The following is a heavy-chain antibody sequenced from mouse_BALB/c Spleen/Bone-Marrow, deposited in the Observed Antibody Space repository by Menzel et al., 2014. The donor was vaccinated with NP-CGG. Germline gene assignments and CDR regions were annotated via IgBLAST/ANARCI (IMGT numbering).Heavy chain of an antibody. D-gene: IGHD2-3*01. CDR1: GFDFSRYW. V-gene: IGHV4-1*02. Sequence: EVQVVESGGGLVQPGGSLKLSCAASGFDFSRYWMSWVRQAPGKGLQWIGEINPESNTINYTPSLKDKFIISRDNAKNTPYLQMSKVRSEDTALYCCARLGYYGWFAYWGQGTLVTVSA. CDR3: ARLGYYGWFAY. J-gene: IGHJ3*01. CDR2: INPESNTI.